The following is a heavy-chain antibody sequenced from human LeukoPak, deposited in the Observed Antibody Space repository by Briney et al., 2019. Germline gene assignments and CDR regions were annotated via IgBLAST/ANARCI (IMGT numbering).Heavy chain of an antibody. J-gene: IGHJ4*02. D-gene: IGHD1-26*01. Sequence: GGSLRLSCAASGFAFSSYWISWVRQAPGKRLEWVATIRQDGIEKYDVDSVKGRFTISRDNAKNSLYLQMNSLRGEDTAVYYCARAGWELPEGFDYWGQGTLVTVSS. CDR1: GFAFSSYW. V-gene: IGHV3-7*01. CDR3: ARAGWELPEGFDY. CDR2: IRQDGIEK.